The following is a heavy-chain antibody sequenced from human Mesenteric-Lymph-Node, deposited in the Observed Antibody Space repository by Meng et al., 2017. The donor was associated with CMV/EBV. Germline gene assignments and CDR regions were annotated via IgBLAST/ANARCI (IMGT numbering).Heavy chain of an antibody. Sequence: SETLSLTCIVSSYSISRGHYWGWIRQPPGKGLEWIGSIYHSGSAYYDPSLKSRVTISVDTSKNQFSLRLTSVTAADTAVYYCAREYCSGDDFAFDYWGQGTLVTVSS. V-gene: IGHV4-38-2*02. J-gene: IGHJ4*02. CDR1: SYSISRGHY. CDR3: AREYCSGDDFAFDY. D-gene: IGHD2-15*01. CDR2: IYHSGSA.